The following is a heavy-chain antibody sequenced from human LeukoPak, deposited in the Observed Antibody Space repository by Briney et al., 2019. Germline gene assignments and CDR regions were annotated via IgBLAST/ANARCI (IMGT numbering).Heavy chain of an antibody. CDR1: GLTVSRSF. D-gene: IGHD6-13*01. CDR3: AKIIAVAGTGEDNVFDI. V-gene: IGHV3-53*01. CDR2: LYRDGGTT. Sequence: GGSLRLSCAASGLTVSRSFMNWLRQAPGKGLEWLAILYRDGGTTYYADSVKGRFTISRDSAKNTLYLQMNSLRAEDTAVYYCAKIIAVAGTGEDNVFDIWGQGTMVTVSS. J-gene: IGHJ3*02.